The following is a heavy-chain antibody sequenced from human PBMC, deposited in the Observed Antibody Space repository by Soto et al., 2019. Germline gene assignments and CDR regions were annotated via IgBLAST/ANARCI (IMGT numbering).Heavy chain of an antibody. CDR2: ISYDESSK. Sequence: QVQLVESGGGVVQPGRSLRLSCAASGFTFSSHTMHWVRQAPGKGLEWVAVISYDESSKYYADSVKGRFTISRDNSKNPLYLQMNSLRAEDTAVYYCASGNDDYWGQGTLVTVSS. V-gene: IGHV3-30-3*01. CDR1: GFTFSSHT. CDR3: ASGNDDY. J-gene: IGHJ4*02.